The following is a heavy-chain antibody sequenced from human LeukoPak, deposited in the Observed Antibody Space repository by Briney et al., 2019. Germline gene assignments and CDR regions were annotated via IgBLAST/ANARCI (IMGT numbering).Heavy chain of an antibody. CDR2: ISSSSSYI. D-gene: IGHD3-22*01. Sequence: GGSLRLSCAASGFTFSSYSMNWVRQAPGKGLEWVSSISSSSSYIYYADSVKGRFTISRDNAKNSLYLQMNSLRAEDTAVYYCAPDSSGYYPIDYWGQGTLVTASS. V-gene: IGHV3-21*01. J-gene: IGHJ4*02. CDR1: GFTFSSYS. CDR3: APDSSGYYPIDY.